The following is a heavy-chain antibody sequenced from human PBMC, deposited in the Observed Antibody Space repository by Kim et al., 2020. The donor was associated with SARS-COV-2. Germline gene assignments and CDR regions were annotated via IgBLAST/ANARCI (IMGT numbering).Heavy chain of an antibody. D-gene: IGHD2-21*01. V-gene: IGHV1-69*13. CDR3: ARSGWGCGGDCYGAFDP. Sequence: SVKVSCKASGGTFSSYAISWVRQAPGQGLEWMGGIIPIFGTANYAQKFQGRVTITADESTSTAYIELSSLRSEDTAVYYCARSGWGCGGDCYGAFDPWGQGTLVTVSS. CDR1: GGTFSSYA. J-gene: IGHJ5*02. CDR2: IIPIFGTA.